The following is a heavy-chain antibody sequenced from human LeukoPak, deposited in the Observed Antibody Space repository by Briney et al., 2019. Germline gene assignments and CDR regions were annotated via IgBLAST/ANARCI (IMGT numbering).Heavy chain of an antibody. J-gene: IGHJ3*02. CDR3: ARVRVLLWFGEFPPGAFDI. CDR1: GGSISSGSYY. V-gene: IGHV4-61*02. CDR2: IYTSGST. Sequence: SETLSLTCTVSGGSISSGSYYWSCIRQPAGKGLEWIGRIYTSGSTNYNPSLKSRVTISVDTSKNQFSLKLSSVTAADTAVYYCARVRVLLWFGEFPPGAFDIWGQGTMVTVSS. D-gene: IGHD3-10*01.